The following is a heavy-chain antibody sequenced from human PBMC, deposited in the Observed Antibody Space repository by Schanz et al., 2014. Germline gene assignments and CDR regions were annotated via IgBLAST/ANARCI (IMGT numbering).Heavy chain of an antibody. D-gene: IGHD6-6*01. Sequence: EVQLVESGGGLVQPGGSLRLSCAASGFTVSNNYMSWVRQAPGKGLECVSIIYSDGSTYYVDSVKGRFIISRDNSKNTLYLQMNSLRAEDTAVYYCARGYSSSMDVWGQGTTVTVSS. CDR1: GFTVSNNY. CDR3: ARGYSSSMDV. CDR2: IYSDGST. V-gene: IGHV3-66*01. J-gene: IGHJ6*02.